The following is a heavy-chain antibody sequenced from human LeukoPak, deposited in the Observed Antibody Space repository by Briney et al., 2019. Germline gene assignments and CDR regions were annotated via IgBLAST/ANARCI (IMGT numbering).Heavy chain of an antibody. D-gene: IGHD5-18*01. J-gene: IGHJ4*02. CDR2: ISGSGGNT. CDR1: GFTFSSYE. Sequence: GGSLRLSCAASGFTFSSYEMNWVRQAPGKGLEWVSAISGSGGNTYYADSVKGRFTISRDNAKNSLYLQMNSLRAEDTAVYYCAREILNAWLRRGYYFDYWGQGTLVTVSS. V-gene: IGHV3-48*03. CDR3: AREILNAWLRRGYYFDY.